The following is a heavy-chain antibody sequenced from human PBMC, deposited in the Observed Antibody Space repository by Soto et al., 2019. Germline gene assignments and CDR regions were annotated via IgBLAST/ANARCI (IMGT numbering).Heavy chain of an antibody. CDR1: GYIFTNYA. J-gene: IGHJ4*02. Sequence: ASVKVSCKASGYIFTNYAIHWVRQAPGQGLQWIGWINVGNGNIKSSQKFQGRVTFSRDTSASTAYMEVSSLTSEDTAVYYCTSDNKGLADYWGQGTLVTVS. CDR2: INVGNGNI. V-gene: IGHV1-3*01. CDR3: TSDNKGLADY.